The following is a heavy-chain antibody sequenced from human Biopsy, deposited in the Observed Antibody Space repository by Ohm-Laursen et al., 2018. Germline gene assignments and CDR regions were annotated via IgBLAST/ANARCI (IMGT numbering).Heavy chain of an antibody. CDR2: IHYTGHI. CDR3: ARNRVDVVKVTTIGWNFDL. V-gene: IGHV4-59*08. J-gene: IGHJ2*01. CDR1: GDTISTYY. D-gene: IGHD5-12*01. Sequence: SDTLSLTCTVSGDTISTYYWNWIRQTPGKGLEWIGYIHYTGHIRINPSLNSRATISVDTSKAQFSLKLSSLTAADTAIYYCARNRVDVVKVTTIGWNFDLWGRGTLVTVS.